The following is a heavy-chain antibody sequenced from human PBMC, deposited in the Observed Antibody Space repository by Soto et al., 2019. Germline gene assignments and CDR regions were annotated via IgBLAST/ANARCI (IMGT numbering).Heavy chain of an antibody. CDR3: ASWRSYSGSYCFDY. V-gene: IGHV1-69*06. CDR1: GGTFNTYT. J-gene: IGHJ4*02. Sequence: QVQLVQSGAEVKKPGSSVKVSCEASGGTFNTYTINWVRQAPGRGLEWMGQVVLMYDSVNYAERFQGRVTITADKSTNIAYMELSSLRSEDTALYFCASWRSYSGSYCFDYWGQGPLVIVSS. CDR2: VVLMYDSV. D-gene: IGHD1-26*01.